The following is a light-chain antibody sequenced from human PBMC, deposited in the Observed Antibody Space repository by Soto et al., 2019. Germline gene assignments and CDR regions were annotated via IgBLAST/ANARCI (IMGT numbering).Light chain of an antibody. CDR2: GAT. CDR1: QSFSSSY. Sequence: EIVLTQSPGTLSLSPGERATLSCRASQSFSSSYLAWYQQKPGQAPRLLIHGATTRATGIPARFSGSGSGTEFTLTISSLQSEDFAVYYCQQYNNWPRTFAQGNKVDI. J-gene: IGKJ1*01. V-gene: IGKV3-15*01. CDR3: QQYNNWPRT.